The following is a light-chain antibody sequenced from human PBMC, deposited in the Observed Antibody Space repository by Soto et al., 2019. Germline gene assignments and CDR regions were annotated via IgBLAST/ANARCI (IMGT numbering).Light chain of an antibody. CDR2: DAS. J-gene: IGKJ5*01. CDR1: QSVSSY. CDR3: QQRSNWEIT. Sequence: EIVLTQSPATLSLSPGERATLSCSASQSVSSYLAWYQQKPGQAPRPLIYDASNRATGIPARFSGSGSGTDFTLTISSLEPEDFAVYYCQQRSNWEITFGQGTRLEIK. V-gene: IGKV3-11*01.